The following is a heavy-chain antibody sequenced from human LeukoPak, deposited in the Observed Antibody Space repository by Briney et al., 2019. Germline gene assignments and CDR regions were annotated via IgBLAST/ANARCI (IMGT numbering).Heavy chain of an antibody. D-gene: IGHD3-22*01. CDR3: AKDGEGVGYYYDSSGYGDY. Sequence: GGSLRLSCAASGFTFSSYAMHWVRQAPGKGLEWVAVISYDGSNKYYADSVKGRFTISRDNSKNTLYLQMNSLRAEDTAVYYCAKDGEGVGYYYDSSGYGDYWGQGTLVTVSS. V-gene: IGHV3-30*04. CDR2: ISYDGSNK. J-gene: IGHJ4*02. CDR1: GFTFSSYA.